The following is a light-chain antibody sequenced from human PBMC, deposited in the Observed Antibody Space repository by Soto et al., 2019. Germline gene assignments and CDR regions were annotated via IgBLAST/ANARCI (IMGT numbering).Light chain of an antibody. Sequence: DIQMTQSPSTLSASVGDRVTITCRANQTINSKLAWYQKKPGKAPKLLLYDGYSLESGVPSRFSGSGSGTEFTLSIGSLQPDDFATYYCQQDDTYFRYTFGQGTKLDIK. J-gene: IGKJ2*01. CDR3: QQDDTYFRYT. CDR2: DGY. CDR1: QTINSK. V-gene: IGKV1-5*01.